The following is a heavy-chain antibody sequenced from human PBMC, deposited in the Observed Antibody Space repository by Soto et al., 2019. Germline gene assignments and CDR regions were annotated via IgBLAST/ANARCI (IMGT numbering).Heavy chain of an antibody. Sequence: GGSLRLSCAASGFTFSSYAMSWVRQAPGKGLEWVSVISGIGGSTYYADSVKGRFTISRDNSKNTLYLQMNSLRAEDTAVYYCAKGVAGTGGDYWGQGTLVTVSS. D-gene: IGHD6-19*01. CDR2: ISGIGGST. J-gene: IGHJ4*02. V-gene: IGHV3-23*01. CDR1: GFTFSSYA. CDR3: AKGVAGTGGDY.